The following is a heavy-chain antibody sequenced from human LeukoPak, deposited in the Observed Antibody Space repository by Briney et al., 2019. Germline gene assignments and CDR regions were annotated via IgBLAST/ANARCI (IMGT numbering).Heavy chain of an antibody. CDR1: GGSISSSSYY. CDR3: ARGPHELHYCYYYGMDV. Sequence: PSETLSLTCAVSGGSISSSSYYWGWIRQPPGKGLEWIGSIYYSGSTYYNPSLKSRVTISVDTSKNQFSLKLSSVTAADTAVYYCARGPHELHYCYYYGMDVWGQGTTVTVSS. J-gene: IGHJ6*02. CDR2: IYYSGST. D-gene: IGHD1-7*01. V-gene: IGHV4-39*07.